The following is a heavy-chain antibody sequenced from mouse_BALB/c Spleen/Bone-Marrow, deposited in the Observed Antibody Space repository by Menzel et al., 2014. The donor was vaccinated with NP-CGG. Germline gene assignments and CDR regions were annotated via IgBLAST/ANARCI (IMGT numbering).Heavy chain of an antibody. CDR1: GYTFTSYY. CDR2: INPSNGGT. J-gene: IGHJ1*01. Sequence: VQLVESGAELVKPGASVKFSCKASGYTFTSYYMYWVKQRPGQGLEWIGEINPSNGGTNFNEKFKSKATLTVDKSSSTAYMQLSSLTSEDSAVYYCTRSYYGNYFDVWGAGTTVTVSS. D-gene: IGHD2-1*01. V-gene: IGHV1S81*02. CDR3: TRSYYGNYFDV.